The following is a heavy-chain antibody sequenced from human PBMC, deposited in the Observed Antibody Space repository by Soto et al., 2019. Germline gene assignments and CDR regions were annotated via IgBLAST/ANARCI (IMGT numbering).Heavy chain of an antibody. D-gene: IGHD3-3*01. J-gene: IGHJ4*02. V-gene: IGHV5-51*01. Sequence: GESLKISCKGSGYNFAGYWIAWVRQMPGKGLELMGIIYPSDSDTRYRPSFQGQVTISADKSISSAYLQWSSLRASDTAMYYCERGGVSTRTFDYWGQGTPVTVSS. CDR2: IYPSDSDT. CDR1: GYNFAGYW. CDR3: ERGGVSTRTFDY.